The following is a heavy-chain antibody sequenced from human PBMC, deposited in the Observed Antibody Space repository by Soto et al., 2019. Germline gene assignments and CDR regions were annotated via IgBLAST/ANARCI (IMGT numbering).Heavy chain of an antibody. CDR3: ARRRHGYGALDY. Sequence: QVQLVESGGGVVQPGRSLRLSCAASGFTFSSYGMHWVRQAPGKGLEGVAVISYDGSNKYYADSVKGRFTISRDNSKNTLYLQRHSLRAEDTAVYYCARRRHGYGALDYWGQGTLVTVSS. D-gene: IGHD4-17*01. V-gene: IGHV3-30*03. J-gene: IGHJ4*02. CDR1: GFTFSSYG. CDR2: ISYDGSNK.